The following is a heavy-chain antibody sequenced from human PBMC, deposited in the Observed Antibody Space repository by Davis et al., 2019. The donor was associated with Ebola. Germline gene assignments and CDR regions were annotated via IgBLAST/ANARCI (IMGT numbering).Heavy chain of an antibody. CDR2: IRYDGSNK. D-gene: IGHD1-26*01. Sequence: GESLKISCAASGFTFSSYAMHWVRQAPGKGLEWVAFIRYDGSNKSYVDSVKGRFTISRDNSKNTLYLQMNSLGAEDTAVYYCAKEVGATQPDYFDYWGQGTLVTVSS. CDR3: AKEVGATQPDYFDY. V-gene: IGHV3-30*02. CDR1: GFTFSSYA. J-gene: IGHJ4*02.